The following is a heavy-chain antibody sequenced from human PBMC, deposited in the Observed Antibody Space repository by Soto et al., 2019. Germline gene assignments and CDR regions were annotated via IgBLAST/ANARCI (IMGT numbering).Heavy chain of an antibody. Sequence: EVQLVESGGGLVQPGGSLRLSCAASGFTFSDHYMDWVRQAPGKGLEWVGRTRDKANSYTTEYAASVKGRFTISRDDSKNSLYLQVYSLKTEDTAVYYCARAGYYYLDVWGKGTTVTV. J-gene: IGHJ6*03. CDR3: ARAGYYYLDV. CDR1: GFTFSDHY. CDR2: TRDKANSYTT. V-gene: IGHV3-72*01.